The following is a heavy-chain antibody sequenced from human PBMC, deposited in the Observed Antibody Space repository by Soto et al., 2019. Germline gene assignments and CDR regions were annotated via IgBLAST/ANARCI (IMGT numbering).Heavy chain of an antibody. J-gene: IGHJ6*02. CDR3: ARILRAYCSSTSCQRTYYYYYGMDV. V-gene: IGHV1-2*02. D-gene: IGHD2-2*01. CDR2: INPNSGGT. Sequence: GASVKVSCKASGYTFTGYYMHWVRQAPGQGLEWMGWINPNSGGTNYAQKFQGRVTMTRDTSISTAYMELSGLRSDDTAVYYCARILRAYCSSTSCQRTYYYYYGMDVWGQGTTVSVSS. CDR1: GYTFTGYY.